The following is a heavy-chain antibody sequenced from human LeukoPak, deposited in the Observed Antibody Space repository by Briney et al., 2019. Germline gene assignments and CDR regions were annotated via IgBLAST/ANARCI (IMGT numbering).Heavy chain of an antibody. CDR2: ISGSGGST. J-gene: IGHJ4*02. V-gene: IGHV3-23*01. CDR1: GFTVSNMY. D-gene: IGHD3-10*01. Sequence: PGGSLRLSCAASGFTVSNMYMTWVRQAPGKGLEWVSAISGSGGSTYYADSVKGRFSISRDNSKNTLYVQMNSLRAEDTAVYYCAKYDMVRGVNVDYWGQGTLVTVSP. CDR3: AKYDMVRGVNVDY.